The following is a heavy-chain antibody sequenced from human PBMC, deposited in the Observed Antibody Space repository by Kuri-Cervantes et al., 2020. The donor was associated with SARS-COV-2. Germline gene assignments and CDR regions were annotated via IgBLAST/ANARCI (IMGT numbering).Heavy chain of an antibody. J-gene: IGHJ3*02. Sequence: ETLSLTCSASGFTFNNYDMSWVRQAPGKGLEWVSGIGSYGVTTYYADPVKGRFTISRDNSKNTLYLQMNSLRAEDRALYYCARAHTFLEWSSDAFDIWGQGTMVTVSS. CDR1: GFTFNNYD. CDR3: ARAHTFLEWSSDAFDI. D-gene: IGHD3-3*01. CDR2: IGSYGVTT. V-gene: IGHV3-23*01.